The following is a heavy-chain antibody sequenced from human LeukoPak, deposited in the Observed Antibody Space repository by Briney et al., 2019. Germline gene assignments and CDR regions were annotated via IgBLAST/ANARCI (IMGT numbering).Heavy chain of an antibody. Sequence: ASVKVSCKASGYTFTGYYIHWVRQAPGQGLEWMGRINCNGGGTSYAQKFQGRVTMTRDTSISTAYMELDRLTSDDTAVYYCARAPPYSGSYSLFDYWGQGTLVTVSS. D-gene: IGHD1-26*01. CDR2: INCNGGGT. J-gene: IGHJ4*02. CDR3: ARAPPYSGSYSLFDY. CDR1: GYTFTGYY. V-gene: IGHV1-2*06.